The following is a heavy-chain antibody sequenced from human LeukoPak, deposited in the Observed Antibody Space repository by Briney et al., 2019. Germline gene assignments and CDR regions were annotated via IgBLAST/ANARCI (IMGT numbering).Heavy chain of an antibody. CDR1: GFTFSTYA. D-gene: IGHD3-10*01. CDR3: ARAGFPMVRGANLDY. Sequence: PGGSLRLSCAASGFTFSTYAMHWVRQAPGKGLEWVTIISHDGNYKFYADSVKGRFTISRDNSKNTLYLQMNSLRAEDTAVYYCARAGFPMVRGANLDYWGQGALVSVSS. CDR2: ISHDGNYK. V-gene: IGHV3-30-3*01. J-gene: IGHJ4*02.